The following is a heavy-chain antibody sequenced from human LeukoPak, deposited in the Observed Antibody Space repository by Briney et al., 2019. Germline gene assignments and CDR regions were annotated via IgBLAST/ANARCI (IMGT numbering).Heavy chain of an antibody. CDR1: GINFATSW. Sequence: PGGSLRLSCTASGINFATSWMSWVRQSPGNGLEFLANIKYDVTVKNYLDSVKGRFTIPRDNPKNSMYLQMDSLRAEDTAIYYCARDPDSSAFDYWGQGALVTVSS. V-gene: IGHV3-7*01. J-gene: IGHJ4*02. D-gene: IGHD2-15*01. CDR2: IKYDVTVK. CDR3: ARDPDSSAFDY.